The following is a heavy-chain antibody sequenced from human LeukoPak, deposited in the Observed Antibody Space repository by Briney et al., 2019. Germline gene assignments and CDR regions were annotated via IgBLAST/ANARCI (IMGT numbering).Heavy chain of an antibody. J-gene: IGHJ5*02. CDR2: IWYDGSNR. CDR1: GFTFSTYG. V-gene: IGHV3-33*01. CDR3: ARGKYCSSTSCIGDYFDP. Sequence: GGSLRLSCAASGFTFSTYGMHWVRQAPGKGLEWVALIWYDGSNRYSTDSVRGRFTISRDNSKNTLYLQMNSLRAEDTAVYYCARGKYCSSTSCIGDYFDPWGQGTLVTVSS. D-gene: IGHD2-2*01.